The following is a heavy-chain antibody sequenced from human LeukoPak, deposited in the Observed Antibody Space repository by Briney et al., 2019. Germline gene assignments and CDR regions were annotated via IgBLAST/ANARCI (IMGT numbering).Heavy chain of an antibody. Sequence: SETLSLTCAVYGGSFSGYYWSWIRQPPGKGLEWIGEINHSGSTNYNPSLKSRVTISVDTSKNQFSLKLSSVTAADTAVYYCARDQDDFWSGYTASGGFDPWGQGTLVTVSS. CDR2: INHSGST. J-gene: IGHJ5*02. V-gene: IGHV4-34*01. CDR3: ARDQDDFWSGYTASGGFDP. CDR1: GGSFSGYY. D-gene: IGHD3-3*01.